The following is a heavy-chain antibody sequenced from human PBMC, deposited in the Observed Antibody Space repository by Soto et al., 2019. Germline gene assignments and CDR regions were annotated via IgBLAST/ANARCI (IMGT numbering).Heavy chain of an antibody. V-gene: IGHV1-46*01. CDR3: ARESPNDYDGSGYYYAGTGWFDP. CDR2: IHPSGGST. Sequence: QVQLVQSGAEVKKPGASVKVSCKASGYTFTSYYMHWVRQAPGQGLEWMGIIHPSGGSTRYAQKFQGIVTMTRDTSTSTVNMELSSLRSEDTAVYYCARESPNDYDGSGYYYAGTGWFDPWGQGTLVTVSS. J-gene: IGHJ5*02. CDR1: GYTFTSYY. D-gene: IGHD3-22*01.